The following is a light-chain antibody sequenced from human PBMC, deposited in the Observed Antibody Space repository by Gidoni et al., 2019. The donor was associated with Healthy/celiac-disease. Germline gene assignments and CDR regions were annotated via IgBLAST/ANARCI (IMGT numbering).Light chain of an antibody. CDR2: YAS. Sequence: DLQMTQSPSSLSASVGDRVTITFQASQDSSNYLNWYQQKPGKAPKLLIYYASNLETGVPSRFSGSGSGTDFTFTISSLQPEDIATYYCQQYDNLPLTFGGXTKVEIK. V-gene: IGKV1-33*01. CDR3: QQYDNLPLT. CDR1: QDSSNY. J-gene: IGKJ4*01.